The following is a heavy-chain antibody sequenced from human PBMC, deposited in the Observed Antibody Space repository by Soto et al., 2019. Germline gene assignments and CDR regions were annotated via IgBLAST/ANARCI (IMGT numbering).Heavy chain of an antibody. CDR2: MNPNSGNT. D-gene: IGHD1-20*01. CDR3: ARDNRYNWNDEGWFDP. J-gene: IGHJ5*02. CDR1: GYSFSDYD. V-gene: IGHV1-8*01. Sequence: QVQLVQSGAEVKKPGASVKVSCKASGYSFSDYDINWVRQATGQGPEWMGWMNPNSGNTGYAQKFQGRVTVTRSNSINTAYMELSSLGSEDTAVYYCARDNRYNWNDEGWFDPWGQGTLVTVSS.